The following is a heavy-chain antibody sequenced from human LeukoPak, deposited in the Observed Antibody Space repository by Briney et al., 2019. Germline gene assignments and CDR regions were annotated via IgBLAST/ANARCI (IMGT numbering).Heavy chain of an antibody. Sequence: SETLSLTCAVYGGSFSDYYWTWIRQPPGKGLEWIGEINHSGSTNYNPSLKSRVTISVDMSKKQFSLKLSPVTAADTAVYYCARDSSGKMFNWGQGTLVTVSS. CDR2: INHSGST. CDR3: ARDSSGKMFN. CDR1: GGSFSDYY. D-gene: IGHD3-10*02. J-gene: IGHJ4*02. V-gene: IGHV4-34*01.